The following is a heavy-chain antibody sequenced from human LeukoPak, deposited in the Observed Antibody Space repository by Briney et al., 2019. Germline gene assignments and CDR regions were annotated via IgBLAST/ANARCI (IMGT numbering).Heavy chain of an antibody. CDR2: ISSSSSYI. CDR1: GFSFSNYA. Sequence: GGSLRLSCAASGFSFSNYALTWVRQAPGKGLEWVSSISSSSSYIYYADSVKGRFTISRDNAKNSLYLQMNSLRAEDTAVYYCATTVELRRDFDYWGQGTLVTVSS. CDR3: ATTVELRRDFDY. J-gene: IGHJ4*02. V-gene: IGHV3-21*01. D-gene: IGHD4-23*01.